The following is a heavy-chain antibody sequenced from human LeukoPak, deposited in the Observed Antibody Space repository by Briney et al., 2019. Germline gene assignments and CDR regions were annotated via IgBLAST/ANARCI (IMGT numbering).Heavy chain of an antibody. V-gene: IGHV3-30*18. Sequence: PGRSLRLSCAASGFTFSSYGTHWVRQAPGKGLEWVAVISYDGSNKYYADSVKGRFTISRDNSKNTLYLQMNSLRAEDTAVYYCAKEIAAGNDYGMDVWGQGTTVTVSS. D-gene: IGHD6-13*01. CDR2: ISYDGSNK. CDR1: GFTFSSYG. CDR3: AKEIAAGNDYGMDV. J-gene: IGHJ6*02.